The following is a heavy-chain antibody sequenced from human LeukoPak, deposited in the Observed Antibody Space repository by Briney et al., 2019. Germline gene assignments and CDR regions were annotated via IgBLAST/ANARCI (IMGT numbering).Heavy chain of an antibody. J-gene: IGHJ4*02. Sequence: ASVKVSCKASGYTFTSYGISLVPQAPGQGLEWMGWISAYNGNTNYAQKLQGRVTMTTDTSTSTVYMELRSLRSDDTAVYYCARVLVSSYYFDYWGQGTLVTVSS. V-gene: IGHV1-18*01. D-gene: IGHD1-14*01. CDR3: ARVLVSSYYFDY. CDR2: ISAYNGNT. CDR1: GYTFTSYG.